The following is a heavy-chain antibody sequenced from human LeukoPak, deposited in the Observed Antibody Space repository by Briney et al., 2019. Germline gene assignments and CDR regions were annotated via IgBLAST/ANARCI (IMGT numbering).Heavy chain of an antibody. V-gene: IGHV3-11*04. D-gene: IGHD1-26*01. CDR1: GFTFSDYY. Sequence: GGSLRLSCAASGFTFSDYYMTWVRQAPGKGLEWVSYVSSSSNTVYYADSVKGRLTVSRDNANNSLYVQMTNLRAEDTAVYYCARRAMGATSFDFWGQGTLVTVSS. J-gene: IGHJ4*02. CDR2: VSSSSNTV. CDR3: ARRAMGATSFDF.